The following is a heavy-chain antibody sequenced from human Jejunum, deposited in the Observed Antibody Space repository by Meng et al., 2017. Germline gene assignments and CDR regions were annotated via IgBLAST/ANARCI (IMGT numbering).Heavy chain of an antibody. Sequence: VQLVESGGGLVLPCGSLRLACAASGFTCNNYQLHWLRQAPGAGLVWVSRLHGDGSGPIYADSVKGRLTSSRDNAKNKLDLQMKSRRLDETAVYYCVRDNYGPDYWGQGTLVTVSS. CDR3: VRDNYGPDY. J-gene: IGHJ4*02. V-gene: IGHV3-74*01. CDR2: LHGDGSGP. CDR1: GFTCNNYQ. D-gene: IGHD3-10*01.